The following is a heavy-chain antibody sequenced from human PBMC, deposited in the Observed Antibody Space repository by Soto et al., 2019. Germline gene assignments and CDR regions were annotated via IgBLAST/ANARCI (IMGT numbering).Heavy chain of an antibody. CDR1: GFTFSNAA. CDR2: MRSKSNRYAT. D-gene: IGHD6-19*01. J-gene: IGHJ4*02. Sequence: EVHLVESGGGMVQPGGSLKLSCVASGFTFSNAAVHWVRQTSEKGLEWLGRMRSKSNRYATDYNESVRGRFSISRDDSKKTAYLSMNSLKSDDTAICYCWATISVFHYWGQGA. V-gene: IGHV3-73*01. CDR3: WATISVFHY.